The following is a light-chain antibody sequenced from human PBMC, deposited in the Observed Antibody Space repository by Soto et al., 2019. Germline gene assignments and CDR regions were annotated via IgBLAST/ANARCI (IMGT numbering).Light chain of an antibody. CDR3: NSYAGSNIVV. V-gene: IGLV2-8*01. CDR1: SSDVGGYNY. Sequence: QSALTQPPSASGSPGQSVTISCTGTSSDVGGYNYVSWYQQHPGKAPKLMIYEVIKWPSGVPDRFSGSKSGNTASLTVSGLQAEDEADYYCNSYAGSNIVVFGGGTKLTVL. J-gene: IGLJ2*01. CDR2: EVI.